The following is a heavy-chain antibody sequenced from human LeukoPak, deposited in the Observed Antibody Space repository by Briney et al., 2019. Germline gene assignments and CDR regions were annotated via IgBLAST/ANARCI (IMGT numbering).Heavy chain of an antibody. CDR3: AREFKPPGMSMIADYYGMDV. CDR1: GYTSSIYR. Sequence: GASVKVSCKASGYTSSIYRISWVRQAPGQGLEWLGWLSDYNGNTNYAQKFQGRVTMTTDTSTNTAYMELKSLRSDDTAVYYCAREFKPPGMSMIADYYGMDVWGQGTTVTVSS. D-gene: IGHD3-22*01. J-gene: IGHJ6*02. V-gene: IGHV1-18*01. CDR2: LSDYNGNT.